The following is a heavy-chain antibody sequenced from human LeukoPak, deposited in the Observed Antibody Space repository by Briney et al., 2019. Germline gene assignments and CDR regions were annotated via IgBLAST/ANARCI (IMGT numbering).Heavy chain of an antibody. V-gene: IGHV3-30*03. CDR2: ISYDGSNK. Sequence: GSLELSCAAAGFTFSSYGMHWVRQAPGKGLEWVAVISYDGSNKYYADSVKGRFTISRDDSKNTLSLQMNSLRVQDTAVYYCARDLAWGAFDYWGQGTLVTVSS. CDR3: ARDLAWGAFDY. CDR1: GFTFSSYG. D-gene: IGHD7-27*01. J-gene: IGHJ4*02.